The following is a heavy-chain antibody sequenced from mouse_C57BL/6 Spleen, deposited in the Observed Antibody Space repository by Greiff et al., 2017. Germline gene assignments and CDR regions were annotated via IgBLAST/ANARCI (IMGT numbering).Heavy chain of an antibody. J-gene: IGHJ1*03. D-gene: IGHD2-1*01. CDR1: GYAFSSYW. V-gene: IGHV1-80*01. CDR3: ARAMVTRYFDV. Sequence: VQLQESGAELVKPGASVKISCKASGYAFSSYWMNWVNQRPGKGLEWIGQIYPGAGDTNYNGKFKGKATLTADKSSSTAYMQLSSLTSEDSAVYFCARAMVTRYFDVWGTGTTVTVSS. CDR2: IYPGAGDT.